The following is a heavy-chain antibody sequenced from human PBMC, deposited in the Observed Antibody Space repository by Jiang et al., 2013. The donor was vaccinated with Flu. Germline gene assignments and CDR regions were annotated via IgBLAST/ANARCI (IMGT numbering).Heavy chain of an antibody. CDR3: SRDRGGNWLRSSYGMDV. CDR2: INPNSDGT. D-gene: IGHD2-21*01. J-gene: IGHJ6*02. Sequence: GASVKVSCRASGYTFSGFYIHWVRQAPGQGLEWMGRINPNSDGTNYAQKFQGRVSMTRDTSTSTVYMEMSRLTSDDTAVYYCSRDRGGNWLRSSYGMDVWGQGTTVIVS. V-gene: IGHV1-2*06. CDR1: GYTFSGFY.